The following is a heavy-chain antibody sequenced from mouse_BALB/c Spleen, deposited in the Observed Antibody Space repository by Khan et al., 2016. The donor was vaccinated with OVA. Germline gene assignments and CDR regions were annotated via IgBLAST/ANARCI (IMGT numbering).Heavy chain of an antibody. CDR3: VKQNHGTLYAVDY. J-gene: IGHJ4*01. Sequence: QVQLKQSGPGLVAPSQSLSITCTVSGFSLTSYGVSWVRQPPGKGLEWLGVIWGDGNTNYHSTLISRLSISKDDSKSQVFLKLNSLQTDDTATYXCVKQNHGTLYAVDYWGQGTSVTVSS. D-gene: IGHD2-1*01. CDR2: IWGDGNT. CDR1: GFSLTSYG. V-gene: IGHV2-3*01.